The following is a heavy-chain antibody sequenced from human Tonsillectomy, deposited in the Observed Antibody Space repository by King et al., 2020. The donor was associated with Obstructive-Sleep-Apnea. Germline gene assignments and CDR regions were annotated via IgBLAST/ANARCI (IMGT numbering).Heavy chain of an antibody. D-gene: IGHD3-10*01. J-gene: IGHJ3*02. Sequence: QLVQSGAEVKKPGESLKISCKGSGYSFFSFWIGWVRQMPGKGLEWMGIIYPGDSDPKYSPSFQGQIIISADKAISTAYLHWSSLKASDTAMYYCARPFGAWDDAFDIWGQGTMVTVSS. CDR2: IYPGDSDP. V-gene: IGHV5-51*01. CDR3: ARPFGAWDDAFDI. CDR1: GYSFFSFW.